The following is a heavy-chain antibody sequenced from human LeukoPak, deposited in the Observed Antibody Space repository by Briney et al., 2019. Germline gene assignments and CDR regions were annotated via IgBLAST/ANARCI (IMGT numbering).Heavy chain of an antibody. CDR1: GGSISNSYY. V-gene: IGHV4-39*01. Sequence: SETLSLTCAVSGGSISNSYYWGWIRQPPGKGLEWIGSIYYSGSTYYNPSLKSRVTISVDTSKNQFSLKLSSVTAADTAVYYCARTRYYYNSRSYGAPYYFDYWGQGTLVTVSS. D-gene: IGHD3-10*01. CDR2: IYYSGST. J-gene: IGHJ4*02. CDR3: ARTRYYYNSRSYGAPYYFDY.